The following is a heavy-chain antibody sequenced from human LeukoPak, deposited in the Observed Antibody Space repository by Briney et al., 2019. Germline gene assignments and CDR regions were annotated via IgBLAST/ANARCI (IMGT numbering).Heavy chain of an antibody. CDR2: IKQDGSEK. CDR1: GFTFSNYW. V-gene: IGHV3-7*01. J-gene: IGHJ6*02. D-gene: IGHD3-10*01. Sequence: GGSLRLSCAASGFTFSNYWMSWVRQAPGKGREWVANIKQDGSEKHYVDSVKGRFTISRDNAKNSLYLQMNSLRAEDTAVYYCARYGSGSYYYYYGMDVWDQGTTVTVSS. CDR3: ARYGSGSYYYYYGMDV.